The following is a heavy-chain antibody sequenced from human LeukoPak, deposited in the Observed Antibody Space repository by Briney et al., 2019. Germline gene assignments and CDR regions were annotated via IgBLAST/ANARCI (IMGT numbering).Heavy chain of an antibody. Sequence: ASVKVSCKASGGTLSSYAISWVRQAPGQGLEWMGGIIPIFGTANYAQKFQGRVTITADESTSTAYMELSSLRSEDTAVYYCARRTNYYDSNLPFDYWGQGTLVTVSS. V-gene: IGHV1-69*01. D-gene: IGHD3-22*01. CDR2: IIPIFGTA. J-gene: IGHJ4*02. CDR3: ARRTNYYDSNLPFDY. CDR1: GGTLSSYA.